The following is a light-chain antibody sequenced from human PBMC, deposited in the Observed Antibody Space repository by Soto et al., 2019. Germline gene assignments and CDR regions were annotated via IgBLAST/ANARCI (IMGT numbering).Light chain of an antibody. CDR3: HQYNCWPRT. J-gene: IGKJ1*01. V-gene: IGKV3-15*01. Sequence: EIVMTQSPFTLSVSPGERVTLSCRASQSVSRNLAWYQQKPGQAPSLLIYGAFTRATGIPARFSGTGSGTEFTLTISSMQYEDFAVYDCHQYNCWPRTFGQGTKVDNK. CDR1: QSVSRN. CDR2: GAF.